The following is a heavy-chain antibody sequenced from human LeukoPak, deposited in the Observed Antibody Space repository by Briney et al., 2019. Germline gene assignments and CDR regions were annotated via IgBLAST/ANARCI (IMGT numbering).Heavy chain of an antibody. D-gene: IGHD3-22*01. V-gene: IGHV4-39*01. CDR1: GDSITGSSYY. CDR3: ARHYYDSTGYYYFDY. Sequence: SETLSLTCTVSGDSITGSSYYWGWIRQPPGKGLEWIGSMYYSGSTYSNPSLKSRVTISVDTSKNQFSLELSSVTAADTAVYYCARHYYDSTGYYYFDYWGQGTLVTVSS. CDR2: MYYSGST. J-gene: IGHJ4*02.